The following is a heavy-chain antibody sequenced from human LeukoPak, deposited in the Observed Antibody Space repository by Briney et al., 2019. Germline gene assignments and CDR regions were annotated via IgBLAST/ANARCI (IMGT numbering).Heavy chain of an antibody. Sequence: GGSLRLACAASGFTVSYNYMSWVRQAPGKGLEWVSVIYNGGDTYYADSVEGRFTISRDSSKNTLYLQMNSLRAEDSATYYCARSPYDGSSYYYKLGYFDYWGQGALVTVSS. CDR3: ARSPYDGSSYYYKLGYFDY. CDR1: GFTVSYNY. J-gene: IGHJ4*02. CDR2: IYNGGDT. V-gene: IGHV3-53*01. D-gene: IGHD3-22*01.